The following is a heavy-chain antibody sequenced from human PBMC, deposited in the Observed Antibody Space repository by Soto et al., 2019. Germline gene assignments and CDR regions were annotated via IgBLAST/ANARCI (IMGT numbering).Heavy chain of an antibody. CDR1: GVSFSDYS. CDR2: ITGNSEYK. D-gene: IGHD1-26*01. J-gene: IGHJ4*02. Sequence: GGSLRLSCVVSGVSFSDYSMNWVRQAPGKGLEWVSLITGNSEYKYYAGSVKGRFTVSRDNAKNSLYLQMNSLTVEDTAVYYCARSGELLQTFDSWRQGTLVTVSS. CDR3: ARSGELLQTFDS. V-gene: IGHV3-21*06.